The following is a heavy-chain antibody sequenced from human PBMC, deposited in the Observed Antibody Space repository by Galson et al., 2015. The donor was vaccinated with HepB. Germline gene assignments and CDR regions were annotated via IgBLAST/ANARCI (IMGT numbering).Heavy chain of an antibody. CDR3: ARDPHRSTTSFDY. J-gene: IGHJ4*02. CDR1: GYTFTTYG. V-gene: IGHV1-18*01. Sequence: SVKVSCKASGYTFTTYGISWVRQAPGQGLEWMGWISAYNGHTNDALRLQGRVTMTTDTSTSTAYMELRSLRSDDTAMYYCARDPHRSTTSFDYWGQGTLVTVSS. D-gene: IGHD2-2*01. CDR2: ISAYNGHT.